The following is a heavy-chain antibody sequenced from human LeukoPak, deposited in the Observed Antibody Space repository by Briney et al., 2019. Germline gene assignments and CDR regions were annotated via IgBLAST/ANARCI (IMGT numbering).Heavy chain of an antibody. D-gene: IGHD4-11*01. CDR2: INHSGST. J-gene: IGHJ4*02. V-gene: IGHV4-34*01. CDR3: ARGYMRGFDY. Sequence: SETLSLTCAVYGGSFSGYYWSWIRQPPGKGLEWIGEINHSGSTNYNPSLKSRVTISVDTSKNQFSLKLSSVTAADTAVYYCARGYMRGFDYWGQGTLATVSS. CDR1: GGSFSGYY.